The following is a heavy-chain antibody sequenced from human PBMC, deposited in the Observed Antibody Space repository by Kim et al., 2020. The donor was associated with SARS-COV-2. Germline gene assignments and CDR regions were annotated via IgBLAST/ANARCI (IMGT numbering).Heavy chain of an antibody. CDR3: ARAYSGYDIDY. Sequence: TYYNPSLKSRVTISVDTSKNQFSLKLSSVTAADTAVYYCARAYSGYDIDYWGQGTLVTVSS. D-gene: IGHD5-12*01. J-gene: IGHJ4*02. CDR2: T. V-gene: IGHV4-31*02.